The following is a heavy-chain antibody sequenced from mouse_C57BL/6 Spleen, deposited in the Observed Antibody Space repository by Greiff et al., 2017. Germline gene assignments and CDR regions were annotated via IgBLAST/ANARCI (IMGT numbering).Heavy chain of an antibody. CDR1: GYTFTNYW. CDR3: ARSKGWVSDYFDY. J-gene: IGHJ2*01. Sequence: QVQLKQSGAELARPGTSVKMSCKASGYTFTNYWIGWAKQRPGHGLEWIGDIYPGGGYTNYNEKFKGKATLTADKSSSTAYMQFSSLTSEDSAIXYCARSKGWVSDYFDYWGQGTTLTVSS. D-gene: IGHD3-3*01. V-gene: IGHV1-63*01. CDR2: IYPGGGYT.